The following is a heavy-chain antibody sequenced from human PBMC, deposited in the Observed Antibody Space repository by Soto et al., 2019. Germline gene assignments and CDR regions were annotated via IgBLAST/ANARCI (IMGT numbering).Heavy chain of an antibody. CDR3: AKDSWYFDL. J-gene: IGHJ4*02. D-gene: IGHD6-13*01. CDR1: GFVFTNFW. CDR2: IDTSGHST. Sequence: GESLKISCEASGFVFTNFWMHWVRHVPGKGLVWVARIDTSGHSTNYAESVKGRFTISRDNAKNTVSLQMNSLRVEDTGVYYCAKDSWYFDLWSQGSQVTVSS. V-gene: IGHV3-74*01.